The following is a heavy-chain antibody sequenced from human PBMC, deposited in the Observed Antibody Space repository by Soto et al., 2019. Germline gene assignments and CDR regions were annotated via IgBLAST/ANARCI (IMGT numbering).Heavy chain of an antibody. V-gene: IGHV1-69*06. D-gene: IGHD6-13*01. CDR3: ARELPYTTRIAAAPKYYYYGMDV. J-gene: IGHJ6*02. CDR1: GGTFSSYA. Sequence: SVKVSCKASGGTFSSYAISWVRQAPGRGLEWMGGIIPIFGTANYAQKFQGRVTITADKSTSTAYMELSSLRSEDTAVYYCARELPYTTRIAAAPKYYYYGMDVWGQGTTVTVSS. CDR2: IIPIFGTA.